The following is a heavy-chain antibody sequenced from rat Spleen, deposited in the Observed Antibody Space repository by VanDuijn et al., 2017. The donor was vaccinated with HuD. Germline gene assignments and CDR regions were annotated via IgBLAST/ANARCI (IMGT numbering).Heavy chain of an antibody. D-gene: IGHD1-4*01. V-gene: IGHV2-43*01. CDR1: GFSLTSYH. CDR3: IRESLPGSKSHWFVY. CDR2: IWTGGST. J-gene: IGHJ3*01. Sequence: QVQLKESGPGLVQPSQTLSLTCTVSGFSLTSYHVSWVRQPPGKGLEWMGVIWTGGSTAYNSLLKSRLSISRDTSKSQVFLEMNSLQTEDTAIYFCIRESLPGSKSHWFVYWGQGTLVTVSS.